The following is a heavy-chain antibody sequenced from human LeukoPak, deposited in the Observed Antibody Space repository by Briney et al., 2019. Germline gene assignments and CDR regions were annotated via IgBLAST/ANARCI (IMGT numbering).Heavy chain of an antibody. Sequence: SETLSLTCTVSGGSISSYYWSWIRQPAGKGLEWIGRIYTSGSTNYNPSLKSRVTMSVDTSKNQFSLKLSSVTAADTAVYYCARDRKYQLLRNYYYYYMDVWGKGTTVTISS. J-gene: IGHJ6*03. D-gene: IGHD2-2*01. CDR1: GGSISSYY. CDR2: IYTSGST. V-gene: IGHV4-4*07. CDR3: ARDRKYQLLRNYYYYYMDV.